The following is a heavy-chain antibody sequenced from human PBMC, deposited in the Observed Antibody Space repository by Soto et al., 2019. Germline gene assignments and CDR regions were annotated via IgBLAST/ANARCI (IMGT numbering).Heavy chain of an antibody. D-gene: IGHD3-22*01. J-gene: IGHJ4*02. Sequence: SETLSLTCTVSGGSVSSGSYYWSWIRQPPGKGLEWIGYIYYSGSTNYNPSLKSRVTISVDTSKNQFSLKLSSVTAADTAVYYCARYFCYYDSSGYYCPFDYWGQGTLVTAPQ. CDR3: ARYFCYYDSSGYYCPFDY. CDR2: IYYSGST. CDR1: GGSVSSGSYY. V-gene: IGHV4-61*01.